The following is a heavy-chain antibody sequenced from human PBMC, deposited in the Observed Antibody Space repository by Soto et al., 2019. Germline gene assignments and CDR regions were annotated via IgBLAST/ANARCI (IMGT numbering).Heavy chain of an antibody. CDR2: IIPMFGST. V-gene: IGHV1-69*13. CDR1: GDSASRYV. CDR3: AREEAVSTIAQHYGMEV. Sequence: ASVKVSCKASGDSASRYVSTWVREAARQGLEWMGGIIPMFGSTHYEQKLQDRLNITADDSTRTVYMERSRRVGDEAAVYYCAREEAVSTIAQHYGMEVGGQGT. J-gene: IGHJ6*02. D-gene: IGHD4-17*01.